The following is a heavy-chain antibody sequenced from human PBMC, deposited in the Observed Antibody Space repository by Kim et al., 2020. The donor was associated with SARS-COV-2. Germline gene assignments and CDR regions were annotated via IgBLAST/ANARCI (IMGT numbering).Heavy chain of an antibody. Sequence: GYAQKYQGRVTMTMDPSITTAYMELSSLRSEDTAVYYCARGVRTISNYDYWGQGTLVTVSS. D-gene: IGHD3-9*01. V-gene: IGHV1-8*01. CDR3: ARGVRTISNYDY. J-gene: IGHJ4*02.